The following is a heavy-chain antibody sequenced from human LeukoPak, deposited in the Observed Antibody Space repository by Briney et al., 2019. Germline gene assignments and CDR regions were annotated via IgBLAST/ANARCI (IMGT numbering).Heavy chain of an antibody. CDR3: ARDVYYYGSGTYFFDY. CDR2: IHISGST. V-gene: IGHV4-4*07. D-gene: IGHD3-10*01. Sequence: SETLSLTCTVSGVSISSYYWSWIRQPAGKGLEWIGRIHISGSTNYNPSLKSRVTMSVDTSKNQFSLRLSSVTAADTAVYYCARDVYYYGSGTYFFDYWGQGTLVTVSS. CDR1: GVSISSYY. J-gene: IGHJ4*02.